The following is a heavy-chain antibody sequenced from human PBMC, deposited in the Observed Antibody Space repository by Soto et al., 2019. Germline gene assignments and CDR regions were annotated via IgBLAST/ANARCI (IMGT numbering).Heavy chain of an antibody. V-gene: IGHV3-23*01. CDR2: VTANGGST. CDR1: GFTFSVYA. D-gene: IGHD2-21*02. CDR3: ASLGVGDWANYYYYYGMYV. Sequence: EVQLLESGGGFVQPGGSLRLSCAATGFTFSVYAMTWVRQAPGKGLEWVSAVTANGGSTYSADSVKGRFTISSDNSKNTLFLQMNSLRAEDTAVYYCASLGVGDWANYYYYYGMYVWGQGTTVTVSS. J-gene: IGHJ6*02.